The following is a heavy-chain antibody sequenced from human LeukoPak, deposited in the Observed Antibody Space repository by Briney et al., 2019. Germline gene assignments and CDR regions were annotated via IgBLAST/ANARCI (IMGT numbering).Heavy chain of an antibody. J-gene: IGHJ6*02. V-gene: IGHV1-46*01. D-gene: IGHD3-3*01. CDR2: INPSGGST. Sequence: ASVKVSCKASGYTFTSYYMHWVRQAPGQGLEWMGIINPSGGSTSYAQKFQGRVTMTRDTSTSTVYMELSSLRSEDTAVYYCARDLTQSYYDFWSGYPRAYGMDVWGQGTTVTVS. CDR3: ARDLTQSYYDFWSGYPRAYGMDV. CDR1: GYTFTSYY.